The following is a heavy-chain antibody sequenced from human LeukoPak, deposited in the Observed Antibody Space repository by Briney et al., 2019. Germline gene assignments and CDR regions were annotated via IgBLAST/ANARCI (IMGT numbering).Heavy chain of an antibody. CDR1: GFTLSNYW. J-gene: IGHJ4*02. D-gene: IGHD6-13*01. CDR2: IRQDGNEK. V-gene: IGHV3-7*04. Sequence: GGSLRLSCAGAGFTLSNYWMSWVRQAPGKGLEWVANIRQDGNEKYYVDSVKGRFTISRDNPKNSLYLQMNSLRAEDTAIYYCARLRAAQTYDCWGQGTLVTASS. CDR3: ARLRAAQTYDC.